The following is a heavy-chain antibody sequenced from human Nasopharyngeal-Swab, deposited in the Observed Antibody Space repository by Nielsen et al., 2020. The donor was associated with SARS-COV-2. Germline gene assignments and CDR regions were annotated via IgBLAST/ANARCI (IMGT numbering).Heavy chain of an antibody. D-gene: IGHD2-2*01. Sequence: SETLSFTCVVYGGSFTSSNWGWIRQPPGKGLEWIAEINHSGSTNYNPSLKSRVTISVDTSKNQFSLKLTSVTAADTAVYYCARGLSGVVPAPILGLGPYYSYYYMDVWAKGTTVAVSS. CDR2: INHSGST. CDR3: ARGLSGVVPAPILGLGPYYSYYYMDV. CDR1: GGSFTSSN. J-gene: IGHJ6*03. V-gene: IGHV4-34*01.